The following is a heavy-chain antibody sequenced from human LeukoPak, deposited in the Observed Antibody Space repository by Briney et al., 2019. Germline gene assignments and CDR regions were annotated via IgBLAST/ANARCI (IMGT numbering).Heavy chain of an antibody. CDR3: ARAAVAVASDYYYGMDV. D-gene: IGHD6-19*01. Sequence: PGGSLRLSCAASGFTFSSYDMHWVRQATGKGLEWVSAIGTAGDTYYPGSMKGRFTISRENAKNSLYLQMNSLRAGDTAVYYCARAAVAVASDYYYGMDVWGQGTTVTVSS. CDR1: GFTFSSYD. V-gene: IGHV3-13*01. J-gene: IGHJ6*02. CDR2: IGTAGDT.